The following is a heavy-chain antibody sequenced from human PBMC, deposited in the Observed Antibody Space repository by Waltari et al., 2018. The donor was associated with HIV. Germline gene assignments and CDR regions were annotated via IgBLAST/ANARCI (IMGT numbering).Heavy chain of an antibody. CDR3: ARHGRMGGGTHRRYFDY. CDR2: IFYTGST. V-gene: IGHV4-39*01. J-gene: IGHJ4*02. Sequence: QLQLQESGPGLVKPSETLSLTCSVSGDSISISSYYWGWVRQPPGKGLAWIGSIFYTGSTYYNPSLKSRVTISVDTSRNRFSLKRSSVTAADTAVYYCARHGRMGGGTHRRYFDYWGQGTLVTVSS. CDR1: GDSISISSYY. D-gene: IGHD3-16*01.